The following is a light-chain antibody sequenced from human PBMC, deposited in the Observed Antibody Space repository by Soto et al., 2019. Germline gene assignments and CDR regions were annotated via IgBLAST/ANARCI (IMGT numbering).Light chain of an antibody. CDR2: GAS. CDR1: QSVSSSY. V-gene: IGKV3-20*01. J-gene: IGKJ5*01. CDR3: QQYGSF. Sequence: ESGLTPFAGTLFLSPGERATLSCRASQSVSSSYLAWYQQKPGQAPRLLIYGASSRATGIPDRFSGSGSGTDFTLTISRLEPEDFAVYYCQQYGSFFGQGTRLEIK.